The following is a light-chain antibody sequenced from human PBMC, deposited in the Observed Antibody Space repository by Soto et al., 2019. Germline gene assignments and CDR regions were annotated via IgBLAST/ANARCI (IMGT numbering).Light chain of an antibody. V-gene: IGKV3-11*01. Sequence: EIVLTQSPATLSLSPGERATHSCRASQSVRRDLAWYQQKFGQAPSLLIHDASSRATGIPARFSGSGSGTDFTLTSSSLEPEDFALYCCQQRRRWPPKTFGPGTNVDIK. CDR1: QSVRRD. J-gene: IGKJ3*01. CDR2: DAS. CDR3: QQRRRWPPKT.